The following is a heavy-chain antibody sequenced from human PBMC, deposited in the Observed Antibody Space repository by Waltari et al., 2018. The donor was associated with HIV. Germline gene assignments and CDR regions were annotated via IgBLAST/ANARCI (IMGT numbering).Heavy chain of an antibody. D-gene: IGHD6-13*01. V-gene: IGHV1-2*06. J-gene: IGHJ5*02. Sequence: QVQLVQSGAEVKKPGASVKVSCKASGYTFTGYSMHWVRQAPGQGLEWMGRINPNSGGTNYAQKFQGRVTMTRDTSISTAYMELSRLRSDDTAVYYCARAGYSSSWSDDWFDPWGQGTLVTVSS. CDR1: GYTFTGYS. CDR2: INPNSGGT. CDR3: ARAGYSSSWSDDWFDP.